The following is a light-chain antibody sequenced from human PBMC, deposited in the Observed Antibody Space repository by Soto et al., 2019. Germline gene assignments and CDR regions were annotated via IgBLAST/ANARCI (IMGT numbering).Light chain of an antibody. CDR1: SSNIGNNA. CDR2: YDD. Sequence: QTALTRPPSLSEAPRQRGPISCSVSSSNIGNNAVNWYQQLPGKAPKLLIYYDDLLPSGVSDRFSGSKSGTSASLAISGLQSEDEADYYCAAWDDSLNGYVFGTGTKVTVL. CDR3: AAWDDSLNGYV. J-gene: IGLJ1*01. V-gene: IGLV1-36*01.